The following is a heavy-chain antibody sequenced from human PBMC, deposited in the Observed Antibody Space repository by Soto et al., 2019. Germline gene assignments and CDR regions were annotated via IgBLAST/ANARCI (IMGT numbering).Heavy chain of an antibody. J-gene: IGHJ6*02. CDR3: ARPTRQGYSYGYYYYGMDV. CDR1: GYTFTSYD. V-gene: IGHV1-8*01. CDR2: MNPNSGNT. D-gene: IGHD5-18*01. Sequence: ASVKVSCKASGYTFTSYDINWVRQATGQGLEWMGWMNPNSGNTGYAQKFQDRVTMTRNTSISTAYMELSSLRSEDTAVYYCARPTRQGYSYGYYYYGMDVSGQGTTGTVSS.